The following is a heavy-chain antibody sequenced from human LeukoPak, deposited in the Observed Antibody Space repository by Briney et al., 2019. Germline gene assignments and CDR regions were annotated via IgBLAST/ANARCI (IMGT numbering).Heavy chain of an antibody. Sequence: GRSLRLSCAASGFTVSSSYMSWVRQAPGKGLEWGSIISSAGTTYYADSVKGRFTISRDNAKNSLFLQMNSLTAEDTAVYYCARVTWRQQQPGIYYYYGMDVWGQGTTVTVSS. V-gene: IGHV3-53*01. CDR1: GFTVSSSY. CDR3: ARVTWRQQQPGIYYYYGMDV. D-gene: IGHD6-13*01. J-gene: IGHJ6*02. CDR2: ISSAGTT.